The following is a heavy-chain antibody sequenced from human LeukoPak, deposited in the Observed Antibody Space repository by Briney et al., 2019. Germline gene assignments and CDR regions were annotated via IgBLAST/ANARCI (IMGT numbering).Heavy chain of an antibody. V-gene: IGHV3-23*01. CDR2: VNAGGSKT. Sequence: QPGGSLRLSCAASGFTFSSYAMSWVRQAPGKGLEWVSVVNAGGSKTWYADSVKGRFTISRDNSKDTLYLQMNSLRAEDTAVYYCAKRISDDTGAADYWGQGTLVTVSS. CDR3: AKRISDDTGAADY. D-gene: IGHD2-8*02. CDR1: GFTFSSYA. J-gene: IGHJ4*02.